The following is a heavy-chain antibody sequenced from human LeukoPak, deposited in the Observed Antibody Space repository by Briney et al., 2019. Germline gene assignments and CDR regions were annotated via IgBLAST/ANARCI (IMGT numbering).Heavy chain of an antibody. Sequence: SETLSLTCTVSGGSISSGSYCWSWIRQPPGKGLEWIGSIYHSGSTYYNPSLKSRVTISVDTSKNQFSLKLSSVTAADTAVYYCARAIEVGAMTPFDYWGQGTLVTVSS. D-gene: IGHD1-26*01. CDR1: GGSISSGSYC. CDR3: ARAIEVGAMTPFDY. J-gene: IGHJ4*02. V-gene: IGHV4-39*07. CDR2: IYHSGST.